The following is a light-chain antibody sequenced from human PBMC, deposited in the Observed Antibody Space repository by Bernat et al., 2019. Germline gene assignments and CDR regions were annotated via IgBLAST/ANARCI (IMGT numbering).Light chain of an antibody. CDR2: EVT. J-gene: IGLJ2*01. V-gene: IGLV2-8*01. CDR3: SSYAGSNNLI. Sequence: QSALTQPPSASGSPGQSVTISCTGTSNDVGGYNYVSWLQQHPGKAPKLIIYEVTKRPSGVPDRFSGSKSGNTASLTVSELQAEDEADYYCSSYAGSNNLIFGGGTKLTVL. CDR1: SNDVGGYNY.